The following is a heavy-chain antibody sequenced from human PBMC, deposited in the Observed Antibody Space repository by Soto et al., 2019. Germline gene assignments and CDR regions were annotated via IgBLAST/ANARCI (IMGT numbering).Heavy chain of an antibody. CDR3: ARREIQGPIDY. CDR2: IYYSGTT. J-gene: IGHJ4*02. Sequence: QVQLQESGPGLVKPSDTLSLTCAVSGYSISSSNCWGWIRQPPGKGLEWIGYIYYSGTTYYNPSLKSRVTMSVDTSKNQFSLELTSVTAVYSAVYYCARREIQGPIDYWGQGVLVTVSS. V-gene: IGHV4-28*01. CDR1: GYSISSSNC. D-gene: IGHD1-26*01.